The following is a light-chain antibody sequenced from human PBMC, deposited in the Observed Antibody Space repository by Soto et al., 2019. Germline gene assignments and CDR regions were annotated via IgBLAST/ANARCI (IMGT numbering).Light chain of an antibody. J-gene: IGKJ5*01. CDR3: HQRYNWPRVT. Sequence: ESVSTQSPATLSLSPGGRDTLSCRASQSVSNSLAWYQQKPGQPPRLLIYDVSNRATGIPARFSGSGSGTDFTLTITSLEPEDFAVYFCHQRYNWPRVTLGQGTRLEIK. CDR2: DVS. V-gene: IGKV3-11*01. CDR1: QSVSNS.